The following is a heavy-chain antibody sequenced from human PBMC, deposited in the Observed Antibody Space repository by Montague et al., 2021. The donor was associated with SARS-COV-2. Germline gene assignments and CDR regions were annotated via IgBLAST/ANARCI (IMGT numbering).Heavy chain of an antibody. D-gene: IGHD3-22*01. J-gene: IGHJ5*02. CDR1: GGSISSSTYY. CDR3: ARQNSITMIGVGTGGYWFDP. Sequence: SETLSLTCTVSGGSISSSTYYWGWLHQPPGKGLEWIGIIYYSGSTFYNPSLKSRVSMSVDTPKNQFSLKLSSVTAADTAVYYCARQNSITMIGVGTGGYWFDPRGQGTLVSVYS. V-gene: IGHV4-39*01. CDR2: IYYSGST.